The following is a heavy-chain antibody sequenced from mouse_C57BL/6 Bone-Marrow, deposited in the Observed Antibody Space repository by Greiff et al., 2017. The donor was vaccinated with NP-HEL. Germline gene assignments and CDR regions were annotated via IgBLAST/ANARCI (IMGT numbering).Heavy chain of an antibody. D-gene: IGHD1-1*01. CDR3: ARYYYGSRGWYFDV. CDR1: GYTFTSYW. J-gene: IGHJ1*03. CDR2: IDPNSGGT. V-gene: IGHV1-72*01. Sequence: VQLQQSGADLVKPGASVKLSCKASGYTFTSYWMHWVKQRPGRGLEWIGRIDPNSGGTKFNEKFKTKATLTVDKSSSTAYMQLSSLTSEDSAVYYCARYYYGSRGWYFDVWGTGTTVTVSS.